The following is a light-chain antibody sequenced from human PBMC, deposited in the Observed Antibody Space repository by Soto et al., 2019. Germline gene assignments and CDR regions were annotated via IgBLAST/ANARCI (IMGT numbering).Light chain of an antibody. Sequence: FGSPGQSITISCTGTSGDVGHYNFVSWYQQHPGKAPKLIIYEVSHRPSGVSNRFSASKSGNTASLIISGLQAEDEAYYYCSSFTTTTSLMFGGGTKVTVL. CDR1: SGDVGHYNF. CDR3: SSFTTTTSLM. J-gene: IGLJ3*02. CDR2: EVS. V-gene: IGLV2-14*01.